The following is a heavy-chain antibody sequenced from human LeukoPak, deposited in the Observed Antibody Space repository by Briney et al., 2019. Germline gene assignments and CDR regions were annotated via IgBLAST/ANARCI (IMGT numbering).Heavy chain of an antibody. J-gene: IGHJ6*03. CDR2: INHSGST. D-gene: IGHD4-23*01. Sequence: PSETLSLTCAVYGGSLSGYYWSWIRQPPGKGREWIGEINHSGSTNYNPSLKSRVTIFVDTSKNQFSLELSSVTAADTAVYYCARHERDGGNSRYYYYYMDVWGKGTTVTVSS. CDR3: ARHERDGGNSRYYYYYMDV. CDR1: GGSLSGYY. V-gene: IGHV4-34*01.